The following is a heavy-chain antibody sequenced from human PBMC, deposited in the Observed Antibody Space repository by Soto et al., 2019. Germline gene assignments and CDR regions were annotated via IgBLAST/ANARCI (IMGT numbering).Heavy chain of an antibody. CDR3: AACTGPSCHRGREWFDP. D-gene: IGHD2-2*01. CDR1: GNTFSNYV. V-gene: IGHV1-18*04. CDR2: ISTYNGNT. Sequence: VQLGRPGAELKNPGASGKVSCPASGNTFSNYVITGLRQAPGQGLGGMGWISTYNGNTNYAKKVQGRVTMTIDTSTSTAYMELRSLTSDDTAMYYCAACTGPSCHRGREWFDPWGQGTLVTVSA. J-gene: IGHJ5*02.